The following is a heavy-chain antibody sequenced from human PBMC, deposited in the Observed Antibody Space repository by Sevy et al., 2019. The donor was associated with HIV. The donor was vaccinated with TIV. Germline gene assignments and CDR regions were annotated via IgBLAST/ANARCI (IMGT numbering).Heavy chain of an antibody. CDR1: GFTFSSYS. V-gene: IGHV3-30-3*01. Sequence: GGSLRLSCATSGFTFSSYSMHWVRQAPGKWLEWVATISYDGINKHYADSVKGRFTISRDNFKNSLSLQMNSLRAEDTAVYFCALERLSSDVAEYFQNWGQGTLVTVSS. D-gene: IGHD1-1*01. CDR3: ALERLSSDVAEYFQN. CDR2: ISYDGINK. J-gene: IGHJ1*01.